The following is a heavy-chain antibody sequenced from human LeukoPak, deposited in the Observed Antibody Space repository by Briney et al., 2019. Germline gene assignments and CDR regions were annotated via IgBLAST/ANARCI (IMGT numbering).Heavy chain of an antibody. CDR1: GFTFSSYA. Sequence: GGSLRLSCAASGFTFSSYAMHWVRQAPGQGLEWVAVISYDGSNKYYADSVKGRFTISRDNSKNTLYLQMNSLRAEDTAVYYCASGTHFDYWGQGTLVTVSS. D-gene: IGHD1-1*01. V-gene: IGHV3-30*04. CDR2: ISYDGSNK. J-gene: IGHJ4*02. CDR3: ASGTHFDY.